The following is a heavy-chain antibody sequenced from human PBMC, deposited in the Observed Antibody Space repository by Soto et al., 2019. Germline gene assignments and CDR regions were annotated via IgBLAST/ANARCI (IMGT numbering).Heavy chain of an antibody. CDR1: GYTFTSYG. J-gene: IGHJ2*01. CDR3: ARGYWQQQLVPDWYFDL. D-gene: IGHD6-13*01. CDR2: ISAYNGNT. V-gene: IGHV1-18*01. Sequence: QVQLVQSGAEVKKPGASVKVSCKASGYTFTSYGISWVRQAPGQGLEWMGWISAYNGNTNYAQKLQGRVNMTKETSKSTAYMELRRLRSDDTAVYYCARGYWQQQLVPDWYFDLWGRGTLVTVSS.